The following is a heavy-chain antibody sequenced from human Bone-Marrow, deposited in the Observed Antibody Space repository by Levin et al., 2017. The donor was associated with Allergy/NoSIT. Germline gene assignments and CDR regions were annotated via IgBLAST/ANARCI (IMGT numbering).Heavy chain of an antibody. CDR3: ARETCTSSSCEYHYYYYYGLDV. D-gene: IGHD2-2*01. J-gene: IGHJ6*02. Sequence: GESLKISCAASGFTFKDYYMSWIRQAPGKGLEWISYISSSGYTKYYSDSVRGRFTISRDNAKNSLYLQMNSLRAEDTAVYYCARETCTSSSCEYHYYYYYGLDVWGQGATVTVSS. V-gene: IGHV3-11*01. CDR1: GFTFKDYY. CDR2: ISSSGYTK.